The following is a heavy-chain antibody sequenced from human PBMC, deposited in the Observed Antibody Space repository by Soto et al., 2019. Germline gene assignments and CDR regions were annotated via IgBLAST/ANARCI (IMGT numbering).Heavy chain of an antibody. CDR3: TKYRGPDEEGYSFDY. V-gene: IGHV4-59*01. J-gene: IGHJ4*02. CDR2: IHYSGST. CDR1: GGSISGSY. D-gene: IGHD2-15*01. Sequence: DTLSLTCTVSGGSISGSYWSWIRQTPGKVLEWVGYIHYSGSTNYNPSLKSRVTMSVDSAKNQFSLQLSSVTAADTAVYFCTKYRGPDEEGYSFDYWGQGALVTVSS.